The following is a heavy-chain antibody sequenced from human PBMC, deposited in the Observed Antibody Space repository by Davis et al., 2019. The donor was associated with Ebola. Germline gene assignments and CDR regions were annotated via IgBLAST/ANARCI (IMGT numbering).Heavy chain of an antibody. CDR3: AARGGYYTQEFDY. CDR2: INPNSGGT. Sequence: ASVKVSCKASGYTFTDYFIHWVRQAPGQGLEWMGWINPNSGGTNYAQKFQGRVTVTRDTSINTAYMELTRLKSDDTAVYYCAARGGYYTQEFDYWGQGTLVTVSS. J-gene: IGHJ4*02. D-gene: IGHD3-3*01. CDR1: GYTFTDYF. V-gene: IGHV1-2*02.